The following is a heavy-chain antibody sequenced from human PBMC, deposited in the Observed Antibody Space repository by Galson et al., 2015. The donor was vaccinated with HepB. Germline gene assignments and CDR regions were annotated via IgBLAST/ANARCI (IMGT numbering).Heavy chain of an antibody. CDR2: AYYASTWRS. CDR1: GDSVSSSNGG. D-gene: IGHD2-8*01. V-gene: IGHV6-1*01. CDR3: TRRVAGNGWFDP. J-gene: IGHJ5*02. Sequence: CAISGDSVSSSNGGWPWIRQSPSGGLEWLGRAYYASTWRSDYAELVRHRITIHPDTSRNPVSLHLSSVTPEDTAVYYCTRRVAGNGWFDPWGQGTLVTVSS.